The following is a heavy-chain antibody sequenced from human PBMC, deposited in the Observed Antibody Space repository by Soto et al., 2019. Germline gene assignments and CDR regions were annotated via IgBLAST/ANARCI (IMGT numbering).Heavy chain of an antibody. CDR2: INAGNGNT. CDR3: ARDTNDSSAYYLQYYYGMNV. D-gene: IGHD3-22*01. J-gene: IGHJ6*02. CDR1: AYTFTIYG. V-gene: IGHV1-3*01. Sequence: GXSVPVSCKASAYTFTIYGRHWLRQPPGQRLGWTGWINAGNGNTKYSEKFQGRVTITRDTSASTAYLELSSLRSEDTAVYYCARDTNDSSAYYLQYYYGMNVWGQGTTVTVSS.